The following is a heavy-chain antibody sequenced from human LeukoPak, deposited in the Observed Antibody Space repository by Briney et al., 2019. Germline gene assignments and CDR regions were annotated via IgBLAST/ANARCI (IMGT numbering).Heavy chain of an antibody. CDR2: INPSGGST. Sequence: ASVKVSCKSSGYTFTSYYMLWMRQAPGQGLEWIGIINPSGGSTGYAPKFQGRVTMTRDTSTSTVYLELSSLRSEDTAVYYCARDTLIVGTTYGAFDIWGQGTMVTVSS. V-gene: IGHV1-46*01. CDR1: GYTFTSYY. J-gene: IGHJ3*02. D-gene: IGHD1-26*01. CDR3: ARDTLIVGTTYGAFDI.